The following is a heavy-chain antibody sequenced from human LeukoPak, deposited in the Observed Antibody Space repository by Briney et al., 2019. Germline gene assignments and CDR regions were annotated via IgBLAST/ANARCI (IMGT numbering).Heavy chain of an antibody. CDR3: AREGGSGSYYMD. D-gene: IGHD3-10*01. Sequence: SVKVSCKASGGTFSSYAISWVRQAPGQGLEWMGGIIPIFGTANYAQKFQGRITITADKSTSTAYMELSSLRSEDTAVYYCAREGGSGSYYMDWGQGTLVTVSS. CDR1: GGTFSSYA. J-gene: IGHJ4*02. V-gene: IGHV1-69*06. CDR2: IIPIFGTA.